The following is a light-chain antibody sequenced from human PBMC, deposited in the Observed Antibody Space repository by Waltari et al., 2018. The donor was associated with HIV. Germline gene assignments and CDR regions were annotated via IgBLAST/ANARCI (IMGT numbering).Light chain of an antibody. CDR2: LAS. J-gene: IGKJ2*01. Sequence: DVLATQFPLSLTVSPGESASISCRDTESLRHSNGRNYLDWYFQRPGHTPRLLIYLASNRASGVSDRFVGGGSGTDFTLRITRVEAADAGLYFCLQNIRAPVAFGQGT. CDR1: ESLRHSNGRNY. V-gene: IGKV2-28*01. CDR3: LQNIRAPVA.